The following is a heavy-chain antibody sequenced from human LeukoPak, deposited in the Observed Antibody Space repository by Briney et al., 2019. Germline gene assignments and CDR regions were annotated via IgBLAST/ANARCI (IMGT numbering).Heavy chain of an antibody. D-gene: IGHD3-16*01. CDR3: AKDRLGAMLYFDS. J-gene: IGHJ4*02. V-gene: IGHV3-48*03. CDR2: ISSSGNTI. Sequence: GGSLRLSCAASGFTFSSYEMNWVRQAPGKGLEWVSYISSSGNTIHYADSVKGRFTISRDNAENSLYLQMNSLRADDTALYYCAKDRLGAMLYFDSWGQGTLVTVSS. CDR1: GFTFSSYE.